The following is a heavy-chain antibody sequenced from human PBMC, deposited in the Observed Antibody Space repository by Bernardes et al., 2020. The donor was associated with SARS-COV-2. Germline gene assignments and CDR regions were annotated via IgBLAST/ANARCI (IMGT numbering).Heavy chain of an antibody. Sequence: GGSLRLSCAASGFTFSSYDMHWVRQAPGKGLEWVSAIGTAGDTYYPGSVTGRFTISRENANNSLYLQMNSLRAGDTAVYYCARADYGGSFYYYYGMDVWGQGTTVTVS. V-gene: IGHV3-13*01. J-gene: IGHJ6*01. CDR1: GFTFSSYD. D-gene: IGHD2-15*01. CDR3: ARADYGGSFYYYYGMDV. CDR2: IGTAGDT.